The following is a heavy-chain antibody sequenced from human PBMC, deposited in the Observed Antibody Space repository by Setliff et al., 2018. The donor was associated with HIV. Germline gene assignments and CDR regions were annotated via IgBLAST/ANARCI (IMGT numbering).Heavy chain of an antibody. J-gene: IGHJ4*02. V-gene: IGHV3-11*05. Sequence: GGSLRLSCAASGFTFSDHYMTWIRQAPGKGLEWISFISSGRIYTNYADSVKGRFTISRDDAKNSLYLEMNSLGVEDTAVYYCARVGLWSHYSPDYWGQGTLVTVSS. D-gene: IGHD3-3*01. CDR3: ARVGLWSHYSPDY. CDR1: GFTFSDHY. CDR2: ISSGRIYT.